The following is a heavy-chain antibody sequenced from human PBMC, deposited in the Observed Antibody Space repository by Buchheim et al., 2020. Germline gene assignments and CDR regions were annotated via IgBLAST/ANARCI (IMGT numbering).Heavy chain of an antibody. CDR1: GFTFNNYA. CDR3: AKGGYCSSSDCYRAYYYYNMDA. V-gene: IGHV3-23*01. D-gene: IGHD2-2*01. Sequence: EVQLLESGGGLVQPGGSLRLSCAASGFTFNNYAMNWVRQVPEKGLEWVSGIIGSGSRTYYADSVKGRLTISRDNSKGTLYLQMNSLRAEDTAVYYCAKGGYCSSSDCYRAYYYYNMDAWGQGTT. CDR2: IIGSGSRT. J-gene: IGHJ6*02.